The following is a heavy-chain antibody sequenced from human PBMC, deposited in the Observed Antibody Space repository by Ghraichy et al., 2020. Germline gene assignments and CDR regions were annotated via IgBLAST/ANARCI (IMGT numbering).Heavy chain of an antibody. CDR1: GGSISSSSYY. CDR2: IYYSGST. J-gene: IGHJ4*02. V-gene: IGHV4-39*01. D-gene: IGHD1-26*01. Sequence: SETLSLTCTVSGGSISSSSYYWGWIRQPPGKGLEWIGSIYYSGSTYYNTSLKSRVTISVDTSKNQFSLKLSSVTAADTAVYYCARVQWELHVYWGQGTLVTVSS. CDR3: ARVQWELHVY.